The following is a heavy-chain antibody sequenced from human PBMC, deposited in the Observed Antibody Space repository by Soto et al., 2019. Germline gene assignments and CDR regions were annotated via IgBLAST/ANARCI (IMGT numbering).Heavy chain of an antibody. CDR3: ARVSYPSYSSSLGTPASSFDY. CDR1: GFTFKESA. J-gene: IGHJ4*02. CDR2: ISDTGAST. D-gene: IGHD6-6*01. V-gene: IGHV3-23*01. Sequence: GWSLRLSCEASGFTFKESAMNWVRQAPGKGLEWVASISDTGASTWYAESVRGRLSISRDNSKNTLYLQMNSLRGEDTAVYYCARVSYPSYSSSLGTPASSFDYSGQGTLVTVSS.